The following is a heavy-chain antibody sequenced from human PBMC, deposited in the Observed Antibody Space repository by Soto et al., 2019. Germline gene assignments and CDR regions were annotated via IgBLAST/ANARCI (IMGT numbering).Heavy chain of an antibody. J-gene: IGHJ6*02. D-gene: IGHD1-26*01. V-gene: IGHV3-33*01. CDR1: GFTFSSYG. CDR3: ARESRSGRIVGATTDYYYGMDV. Sequence: GGSLRLSCAASGFTFSSYGMHWVRQAPGKGLEWVAVIWYDGSNKYYSDSVKGRFTISRDNSKNTLYLQMNSLRAEDTDVYYCARESRSGRIVGATTDYYYGMDVWGQGTTVTVSS. CDR2: IWYDGSNK.